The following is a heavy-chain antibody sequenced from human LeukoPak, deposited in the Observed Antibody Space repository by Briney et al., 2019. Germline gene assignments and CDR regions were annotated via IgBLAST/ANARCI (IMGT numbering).Heavy chain of an antibody. CDR1: GYTFTGYY. CDR2: INPNSGGT. CDR3: ARDPGVYCTNGVCYPGVFDY. J-gene: IGHJ4*02. V-gene: IGHV1-2*02. Sequence: GASVKVSCKASGYTFTGYYMHWVRQAPGQGLEWMGWINPNSGGTNYAQKFQGRVTMTRDTSISTAYMELSRLRPDDTAVYYCARDPGVYCTNGVCYPGVFDYWGQGTLVTVSS. D-gene: IGHD2-8*01.